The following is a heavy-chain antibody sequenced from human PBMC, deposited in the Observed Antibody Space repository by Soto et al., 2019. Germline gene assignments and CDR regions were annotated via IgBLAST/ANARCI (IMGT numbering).Heavy chain of an antibody. CDR1: GFTFSSYG. CDR3: AKDIVPAAIPGGGMDV. Sequence: QVQLVESGGGVVQPGRSLRLSCAASGFTFSSYGMHWVRQAPGKGLEWVAVISYDGSNKYYADSVKGRFTISRDNSKNTLYLQMNSLRAEDTAVYYCAKDIVPAAIPGGGMDVWGQGTTVTVSS. D-gene: IGHD2-2*01. V-gene: IGHV3-30*18. CDR2: ISYDGSNK. J-gene: IGHJ6*02.